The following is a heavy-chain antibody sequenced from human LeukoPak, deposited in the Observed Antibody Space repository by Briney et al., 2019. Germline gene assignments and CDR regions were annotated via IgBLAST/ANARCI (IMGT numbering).Heavy chain of an antibody. Sequence: GASVKVSCKASGGTFSSYAISWVRQAPGQGLGWMGGIIPIFGTANYAQKFQGRVTITADESTSTAYMELSSLRSEDTAVYYCARVYDSTRPLAFDIWGQGTMVTVSS. V-gene: IGHV1-69*13. CDR3: ARVYDSTRPLAFDI. CDR1: GGTFSSYA. D-gene: IGHD2-2*01. CDR2: IIPIFGTA. J-gene: IGHJ3*02.